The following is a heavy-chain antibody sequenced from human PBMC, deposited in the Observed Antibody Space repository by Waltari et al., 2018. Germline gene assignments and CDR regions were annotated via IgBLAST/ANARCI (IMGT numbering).Heavy chain of an antibody. V-gene: IGHV4-39*01. D-gene: IGHD6-13*01. CDR3: AGILIAAAAYFDY. CDR1: GGSISSSSYY. J-gene: IGHJ4*02. Sequence: QLQLQESGPGLVKPSETLSLTCTVSGGSISSSSYYWGWIRQPPGKGLEWIGSIYYSGSTYYNPSLKSRATISVDTSKNQFSLKLSSVTAADTAVYYCAGILIAAAAYFDYWGQGTLVTVSS. CDR2: IYYSGST.